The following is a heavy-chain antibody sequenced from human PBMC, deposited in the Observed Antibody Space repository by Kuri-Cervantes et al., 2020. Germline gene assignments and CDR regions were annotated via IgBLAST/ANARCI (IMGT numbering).Heavy chain of an antibody. CDR2: INPNSGGT. Sequence: ASVKVSCKASGYTFTGYYMHWVRQAPGQGLEWMGWINPNSGGTNYAQKFQGRVTMTRDTSISTAYMELSSLRSEDTAVYYCARDRHTTYYYDSSGYYFNYWGQGTLVTVSS. CDR1: GYTFTGYY. CDR3: ARDRHTTYYYDSSGYYFNY. V-gene: IGHV1-2*02. J-gene: IGHJ4*02. D-gene: IGHD3-22*01.